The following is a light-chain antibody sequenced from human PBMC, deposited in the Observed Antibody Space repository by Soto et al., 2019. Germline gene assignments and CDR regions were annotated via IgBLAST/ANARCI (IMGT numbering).Light chain of an antibody. CDR3: QHYESYSWT. J-gene: IGKJ1*01. CDR2: GAS. CDR1: QSVSSN. V-gene: IGKV3-15*01. Sequence: EIVMTQSPSTLSVSPRERATLXXRASQSVSSNLAWYQQKPGQAPRXLIYGASPRATVIPAMFSGSGAGTEFTLTSSSLQPDDFATYYCQHYESYSWTFGPGTNVEI.